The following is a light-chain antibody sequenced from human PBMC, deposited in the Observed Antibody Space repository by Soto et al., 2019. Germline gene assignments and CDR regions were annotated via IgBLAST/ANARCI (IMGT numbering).Light chain of an antibody. CDR3: QQSETYPLT. Sequence: IHISVSPCSLSASVGDRVTMTCRASQTIITWLALYQHKPGKAPNLLIYDASTLMSGVPSRFSGSGSGTEFTLTISSLQPGDFATYYCQQSETYPLTFGQGTDWR. CDR2: DAS. J-gene: IGKJ5*01. V-gene: IGKV1-5*01. CDR1: QTIITW.